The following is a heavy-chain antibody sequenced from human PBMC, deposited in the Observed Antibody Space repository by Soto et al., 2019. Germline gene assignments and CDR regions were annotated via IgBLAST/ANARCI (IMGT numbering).Heavy chain of an antibody. CDR1: GFTSSSYA. CDR2: ISGSGGST. J-gene: IGHJ4*02. V-gene: IGHV3-23*01. CDR3: AKRRDIYCSGGSCYLFDY. Sequence: PGGSLRLSCAASGFTSSSYAMSWVRQAPGKGLEWVSAISGSGGSTYYADSVKGRFTISRDNSKNTLYLQMNSLRAEDTAVYYCAKRRDIYCSGGSCYLFDYWGQGTLVTVSS. D-gene: IGHD2-15*01.